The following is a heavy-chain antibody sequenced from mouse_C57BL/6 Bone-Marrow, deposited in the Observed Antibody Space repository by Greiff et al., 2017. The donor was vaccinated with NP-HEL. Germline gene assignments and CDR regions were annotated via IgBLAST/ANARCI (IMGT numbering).Heavy chain of an antibody. CDR2: IDPNSGGT. CDR1: GYTFTSYW. CDR3: ARKREYDCEGHWYFDV. V-gene: IGHV1-72*01. D-gene: IGHD2-4*01. Sequence: QVQLQQPGAELVKPGASVKLSCKASGYTFTSYWMHWVKQRPGRGLGWIGRIDPNSGGTKYNEKFKSKATLTVDKPSSTAYLQLSSLTSEDSAVSYCARKREYDCEGHWYFDVWGTGTTVTVSS. J-gene: IGHJ1*03.